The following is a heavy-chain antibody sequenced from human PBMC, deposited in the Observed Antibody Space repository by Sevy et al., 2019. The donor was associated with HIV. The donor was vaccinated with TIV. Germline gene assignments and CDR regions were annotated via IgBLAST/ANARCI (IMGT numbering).Heavy chain of an antibody. CDR1: GGSITSLY. D-gene: IGHD1-26*01. Sequence: SETLSLTCTVSGGSITSLYWNWIRQPPGKGLEWIANIYYNGHINYIPSLKSRVTLSLDTSKNHFYLRLSSVTAADTAMYYCAGENAWGRGYSWGQGTLVTVSS. V-gene: IGHV4-59*08. CDR2: IYYNGHI. CDR3: AGENAWGRGYS. J-gene: IGHJ4*02.